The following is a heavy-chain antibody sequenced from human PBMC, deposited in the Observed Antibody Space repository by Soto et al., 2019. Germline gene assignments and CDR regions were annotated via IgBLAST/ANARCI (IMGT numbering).Heavy chain of an antibody. D-gene: IGHD1-20*01. J-gene: IGHJ4*02. Sequence: ASVKVSCKASGYAFTSYGFSWVRQAPGQGLGWMGWINAYNGNTKYAQKLQGRVTMTTDTSTSTAYMDLRSLRSDDTAVYYCARDAAIGMNDYWGQGTLVTVSS. CDR1: GYAFTSYG. V-gene: IGHV1-18*01. CDR2: INAYNGNT. CDR3: ARDAAIGMNDY.